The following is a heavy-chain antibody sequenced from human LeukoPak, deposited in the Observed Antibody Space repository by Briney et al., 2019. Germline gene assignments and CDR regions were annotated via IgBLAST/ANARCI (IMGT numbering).Heavy chain of an antibody. CDR1: GGSISSYY. J-gene: IGHJ4*02. Sequence: PSETLSLTCSVSGGSISSYYWSWLRPPPGKGLKWMGYIYYSGSTNYNPSLKTRITISADTSKNQSSRKLSSVPAADTAVYNGGRAAYAGLMTCWGQGTLVTAS. V-gene: IGHV4-59*01. D-gene: IGHD4-23*01. CDR2: IYYSGST. CDR3: GRAAYAGLMTC.